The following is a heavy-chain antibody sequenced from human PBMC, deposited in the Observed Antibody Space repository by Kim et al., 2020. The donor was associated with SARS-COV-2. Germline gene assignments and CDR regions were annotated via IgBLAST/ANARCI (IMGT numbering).Heavy chain of an antibody. Sequence: GGSLRLSCAASGFTFSSYAMSWVRQAPGKGLEWVSAISGSGGSTYYADSVKGRFTISRDNSKNTLYLQMNSLRAEDTAVYYCAKEPQPVRFCSSTSCYDLYIDPWGQGTLVTVSS. CDR3: AKEPQPVRFCSSTSCYDLYIDP. J-gene: IGHJ5*02. CDR2: ISGSGGST. CDR1: GFTFSSYA. V-gene: IGHV3-23*01. D-gene: IGHD2-2*01.